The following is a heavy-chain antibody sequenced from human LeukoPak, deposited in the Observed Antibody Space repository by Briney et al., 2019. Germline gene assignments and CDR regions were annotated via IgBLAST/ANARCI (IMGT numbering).Heavy chain of an antibody. D-gene: IGHD6-19*01. J-gene: IGHJ6*02. CDR2: ISYDGSNK. CDR3: AREGSSGWYWLIFQAGPRAYGMDV. Sequence: PGGSLRLSCAASGFTLSSYAMHWVRQAPGKGLEWVAVISYDGSNKYYADSVKGRFTISRDNSKNTLYLQMNSLRAEDTAVHYCAREGSSGWYWLIFQAGPRAYGMDVWGQGTTVTVSS. V-gene: IGHV3-30-3*01. CDR1: GFTLSSYA.